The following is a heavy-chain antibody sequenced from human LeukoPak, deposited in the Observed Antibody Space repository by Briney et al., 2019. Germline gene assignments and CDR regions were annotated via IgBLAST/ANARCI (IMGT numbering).Heavy chain of an antibody. CDR2: ITPNGGT. J-gene: IGHJ2*01. D-gene: IGHD2-2*01. CDR1: GFTFSDYY. Sequence: GASVKVSCKASGFTFSDYYIHWVRQAPGQGLEWMGWITPNGGTNYAQKFPDRVTITTDTSTSTAYMELTSLRSDDTAVYYCARAYCSSNSCPAERYWYLDLWGRGTLVTVSS. CDR3: ARAYCSSNSCPAERYWYLDL. V-gene: IGHV1-2*02.